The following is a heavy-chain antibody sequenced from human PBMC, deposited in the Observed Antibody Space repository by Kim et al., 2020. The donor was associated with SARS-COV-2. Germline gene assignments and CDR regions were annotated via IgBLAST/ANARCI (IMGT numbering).Heavy chain of an antibody. CDR2: ISPDGSQK. CDR3: ARDGSHLTNFDY. D-gene: IGHD2-2*03. CDR1: GFTFGIYW. J-gene: IGHJ4*02. Sequence: GGSLRLSYAAPGFTFGIYWMTWVRQAPGKGLEWVANISPDGSQKYYVDSVKGRFSISRDNAKKSVFLQMNSLRPEDTAVYFCARDGSHLTNFDYWGQGTLVTVSS. V-gene: IGHV3-7*03.